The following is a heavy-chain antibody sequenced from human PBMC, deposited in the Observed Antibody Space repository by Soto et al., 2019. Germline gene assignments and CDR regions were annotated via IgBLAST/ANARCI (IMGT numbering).Heavy chain of an antibody. CDR3: ARIASAGGGWDV. J-gene: IGHJ6*02. CDR2: IKQDGSEK. V-gene: IGHV3-7*01. D-gene: IGHD6-13*01. Sequence: EVQLVESGGGLVQPGGSLRLSCAASGFTFSSYWMSWVRQAPVKGLEWVGNIKQDGSEKNYVDFMEGRFTISRDNAENSLCLQMNSLGAEDRAVYYWARIASAGGGWDVWGHGTTVVVSS. CDR1: GFTFSSYW.